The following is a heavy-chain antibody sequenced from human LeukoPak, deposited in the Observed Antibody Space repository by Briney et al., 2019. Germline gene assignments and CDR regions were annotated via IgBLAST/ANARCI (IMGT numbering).Heavy chain of an antibody. CDR2: ISGSGGST. CDR3: AKDHELWFGALHAFDI. Sequence: PSETLSLTCTVSGGSISSYYWSWVRQAPGKGLEWVSAISGSGGSTYYADSVKGRFTISRDNSKNTLYLQMNSLRAEDTAVYYCAKDHELWFGALHAFDIWGQGTMVTVSS. CDR1: GGSISSYY. V-gene: IGHV3-23*01. J-gene: IGHJ3*02. D-gene: IGHD3-10*01.